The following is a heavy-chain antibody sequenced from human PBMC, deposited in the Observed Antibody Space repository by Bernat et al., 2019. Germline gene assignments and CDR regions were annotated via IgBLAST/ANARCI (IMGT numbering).Heavy chain of an antibody. V-gene: IGHV4-39*01. Sequence: QLQLQESGPGLVKPSETLSLTCTVSGGSISSSSYYWGWIRQPPGKGLEWIGNIYYSGSTYYNPSLKSRVTISVDTSKNQFSLKLSSVTAADTAVYYCARLRYSNSAFDYWGQGTLVTVSS. D-gene: IGHD4-11*01. CDR1: GGSISSSSYY. J-gene: IGHJ4*02. CDR2: IYYSGST. CDR3: ARLRYSNSAFDY.